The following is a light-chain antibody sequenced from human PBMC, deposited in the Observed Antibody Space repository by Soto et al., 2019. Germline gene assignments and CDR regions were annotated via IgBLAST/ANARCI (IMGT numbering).Light chain of an antibody. CDR1: SSDVGGYNY. CDR2: EVS. V-gene: IGLV2-8*01. Sequence: QSALTQPPSASGSPGQSVTISCTGTSSDVGGYNYVSWYQQHPGKAPKLMIYEVSKRPSGVPDRFSGFKSGNTASLTVSGLQAEDEADYYCSSYAGSNNPYPLFGTGTKLTVL. J-gene: IGLJ1*01. CDR3: SSYAGSNNPYPL.